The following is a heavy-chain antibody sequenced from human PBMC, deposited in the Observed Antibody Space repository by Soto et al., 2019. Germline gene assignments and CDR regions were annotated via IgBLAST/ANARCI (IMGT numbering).Heavy chain of an antibody. CDR1: GGSLSGYY. D-gene: IGHD1-1*01. V-gene: IGHV4-34*01. CDR2: INHSGST. CDR3: ARTRNLDV. Sequence: QVQLQQWGAGLLKPSETLSLTCAVYGGSLSGYYGNWIRQSPGKGLEWIGEINHSGSTNYNPSLKSRVTISIDTSKNQFSLKLSSVTAADTAVYYCARTRNLDVWGQGTTVIGSS. J-gene: IGHJ6*02.